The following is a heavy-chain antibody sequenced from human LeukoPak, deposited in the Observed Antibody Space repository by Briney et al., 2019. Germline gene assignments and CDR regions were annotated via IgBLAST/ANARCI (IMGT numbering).Heavy chain of an antibody. D-gene: IGHD2-2*01. Sequence: SVKVSCKASGGTFSSYAISWVRQAPGQGLEWMGRIIPILGIANYAQKFQGRVTITADKSTSTAYMELRSLRSDDTAVYYCARSPGVYCSSTSCSNTFDYWGQGTLVTVSS. CDR2: IIPILGIA. CDR1: GGTFSSYA. J-gene: IGHJ4*02. V-gene: IGHV1-69*04. CDR3: ARSPGVYCSSTSCSNTFDY.